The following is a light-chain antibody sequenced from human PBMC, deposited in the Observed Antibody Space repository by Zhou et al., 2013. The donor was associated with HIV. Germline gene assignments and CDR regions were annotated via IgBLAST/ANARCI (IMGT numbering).Light chain of an antibody. CDR1: QSVSSSY. Sequence: EVVMTQSPSTLSVSPGERVTLSCRASQSVSSSYLAWYQQKPGQAPRLLIYGASSRATGIPDRFSGSGSGTDFTLTITTLEPEDSAVYFCQQRHMWPLTFGGGTKVEIK. J-gene: IGKJ4*01. CDR3: QQRHMWPLT. CDR2: GAS. V-gene: IGKV3D-20*02.